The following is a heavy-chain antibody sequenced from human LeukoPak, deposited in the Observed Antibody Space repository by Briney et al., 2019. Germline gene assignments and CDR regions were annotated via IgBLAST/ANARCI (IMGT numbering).Heavy chain of an antibody. CDR1: GFRFSSYG. CDR2: ISDDGSKI. D-gene: IGHD5/OR15-5a*01. J-gene: IGHJ5*02. Sequence: GRSLRLSCAVSGFRFSSYGMHWVRQAPGKGLEWVAVISDDGSKIYYGDSVKGRFTISRDNSKNTLNLQMDSLRADDTAVYYCGKGPGYSVYDNLPHHWGQGTLVTVSS. CDR3: GKGPGYSVYDNLPHH. V-gene: IGHV3-30*18.